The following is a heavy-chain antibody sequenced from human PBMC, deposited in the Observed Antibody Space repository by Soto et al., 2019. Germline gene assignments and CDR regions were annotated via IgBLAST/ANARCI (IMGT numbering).Heavy chain of an antibody. V-gene: IGHV4-59*01. CDR2: IYYSGST. D-gene: IGHD3-16*01. CDR3: ARVLGGSLSFEDFYYYYYGMDV. J-gene: IGHJ6*02. CDR1: GGSISSYY. Sequence: SETLSLTCTVSGGSISSYYWSWIRQPPGKGLEWIGYIYYSGSTNYNPSLKSRVTISVDTSKNQFSLKLSSVTAADTAVYYCARVLGGSLSFEDFYYYYYGMDVWGQGTTVTVSS.